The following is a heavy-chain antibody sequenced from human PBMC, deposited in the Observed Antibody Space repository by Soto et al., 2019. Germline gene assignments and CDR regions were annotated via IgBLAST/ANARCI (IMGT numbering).Heavy chain of an antibody. CDR3: ARVPNCSGGSCWLSNWFDP. V-gene: IGHV4-30-2*01. J-gene: IGHJ5*02. Sequence: QLQLQESGSGLVKPSQTLSLTCAVSGGSISSGGYSWSWIRQPPGKGLEWIGYIYHSGSTYYNPSLKSRVTISVDRSKNQFSLKLSSVTAADTAVYYCARVPNCSGGSCWLSNWFDPWGQGTLVTVSS. CDR1: GGSISSGGYS. CDR2: IYHSGST. D-gene: IGHD2-15*01.